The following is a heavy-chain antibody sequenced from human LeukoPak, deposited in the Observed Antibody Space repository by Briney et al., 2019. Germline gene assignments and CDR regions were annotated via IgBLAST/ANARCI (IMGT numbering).Heavy chain of an antibody. V-gene: IGHV4-39*07. CDR3: ARVMAARREDLNWFDP. D-gene: IGHD6-6*01. CDR1: GGSISSSGSY. CDR2: VYYSGNT. J-gene: IGHJ5*02. Sequence: SETLSLTCTVSGGSISSSGSYWGWIRQPPGKGLEWIGSVYYSGNTYNPSLKSRVTISVDTSKNQFSLDLTSVNAADTAIYYCARVMAARREDLNWFDPWGQGTLVTISS.